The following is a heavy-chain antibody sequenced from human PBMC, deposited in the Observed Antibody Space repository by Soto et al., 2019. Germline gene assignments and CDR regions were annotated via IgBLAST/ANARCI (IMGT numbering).Heavy chain of an antibody. Sequence: QGQLVQSGAEVKMPGASVKVSCKASGYTFTRYGISWVRQAPGQGLEWMGWISGYNGDANYAQSFQGRVSMTIDTSTTTAYMELRTLTPYDTAVYYCAKNGQPPYYYYGLDVWGQGTTVTVSS. V-gene: IGHV1-18*01. CDR3: AKNGQPPYYYYGLDV. J-gene: IGHJ6*02. CDR2: ISGYNGDA. D-gene: IGHD2-8*01. CDR1: GYTFTRYG.